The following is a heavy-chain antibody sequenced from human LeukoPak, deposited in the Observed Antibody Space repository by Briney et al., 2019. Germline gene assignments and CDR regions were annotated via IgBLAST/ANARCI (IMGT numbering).Heavy chain of an antibody. J-gene: IGHJ4*02. V-gene: IGHV3-21*01. CDR3: ASEGHYGPGKARAVDY. CDR2: ISGSSSYI. D-gene: IGHD3-10*01. CDR1: GFTFSSYG. Sequence: GGSLRLSCAASGFTFSSYGMNWVRQAPGKGLEWVSSISGSSSYIYYADSVKGRFTISRDNAKNSLYLQMNSLRAEDTAVYYCASEGHYGPGKARAVDYWGQGTLVTVSS.